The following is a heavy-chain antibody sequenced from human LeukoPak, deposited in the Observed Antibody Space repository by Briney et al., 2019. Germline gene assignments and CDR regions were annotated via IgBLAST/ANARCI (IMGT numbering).Heavy chain of an antibody. CDR1: GFTVSSNY. Sequence: GGSLRLSCAASGFTVSSNYMSWVRQAPGKGLEWVSVIYSSGNTYYADSVKGRFTISRDNSKNTLFLQMDSLRAEDTAVYYCARDATRDFAFDIWGQGTVVTVSS. CDR2: IYSSGNT. J-gene: IGHJ3*02. V-gene: IGHV3-53*01. CDR3: ARDATRDFAFDI. D-gene: IGHD1-1*01.